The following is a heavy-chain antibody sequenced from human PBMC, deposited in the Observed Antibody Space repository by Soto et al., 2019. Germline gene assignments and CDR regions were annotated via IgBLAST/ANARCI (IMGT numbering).Heavy chain of an antibody. CDR2: ISHSGST. J-gene: IGHJ4*02. V-gene: IGHV4-31*03. Sequence: SETLSLTCTVSGGSISSAAYYWSWIRQHPGKGLEWIGYISHSGSTYYTPSLKSRVIISADTSKKQFSVNLTSVTAADTAVYYCGSECYYGSNICDYGDQGSL. D-gene: IGHD3-10*01. CDR1: GGSISSAAYY. CDR3: GSECYYGSNICDY.